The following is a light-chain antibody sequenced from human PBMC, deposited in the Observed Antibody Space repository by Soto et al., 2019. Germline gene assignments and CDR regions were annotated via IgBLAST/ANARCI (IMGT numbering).Light chain of an antibody. Sequence: DIQMTQSPSSLSASVGDRVTITCRASQGISNFLAWYQQKPGKVPKLLIYAASTLQSGVPSRFSGSGSGSDFTLNISILQPEDVAPYYCQKYNSAPLTCGGGTKVEIK. V-gene: IGKV1-27*01. CDR2: AAS. CDR1: QGISNF. J-gene: IGKJ4*01. CDR3: QKYNSAPLT.